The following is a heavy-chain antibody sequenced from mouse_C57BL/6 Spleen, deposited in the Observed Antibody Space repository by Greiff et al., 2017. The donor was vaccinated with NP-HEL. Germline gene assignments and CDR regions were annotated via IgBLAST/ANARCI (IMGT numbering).Heavy chain of an antibody. CDR1: GYTFTSYW. CDR2: IYPGSGST. CDR3: AYYSNYVNYFDD. D-gene: IGHD2-5*01. V-gene: IGHV1-55*01. J-gene: IGHJ2*01. Sequence: QVQLQQPGAELVKPGASVKMSCKASGYTFTSYWITWVKQRPGQGLEWIGDIYPGSGSTNYNEKFKSKATLTVDTSSSTAYLQLSSLTSEDSAVYYCAYYSNYVNYFDDWGQGTTPTVSS.